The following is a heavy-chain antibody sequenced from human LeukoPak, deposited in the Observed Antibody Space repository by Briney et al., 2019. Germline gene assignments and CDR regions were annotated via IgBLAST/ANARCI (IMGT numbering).Heavy chain of an antibody. Sequence: GESLRLSCAASGFTFSSYSMNWVRQAPGKGLEWVSSISSSSSYIYYADSVKGRFTISRDNAKNSLYLQMNSLRAEDTAVYYCARGALYWGGSSGYYYSPPYAFDIWGQGTMVTVSS. V-gene: IGHV3-21*01. CDR1: GFTFSSYS. CDR2: ISSSSSYI. CDR3: ARGALYWGGSSGYYYSPPYAFDI. D-gene: IGHD3-22*01. J-gene: IGHJ3*02.